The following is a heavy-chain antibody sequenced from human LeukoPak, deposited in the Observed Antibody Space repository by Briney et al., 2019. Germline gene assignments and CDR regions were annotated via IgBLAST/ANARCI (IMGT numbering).Heavy chain of an antibody. J-gene: IGHJ4*02. CDR1: GYTFTRYH. D-gene: IGHD3-3*01. CDR2: INPSGGTT. CDR3: AREAIFGVVREYYFDY. V-gene: IGHV1-46*01. Sequence: ASVKVSCKTSGYTFTRYHIHWVRQAPGQGLEWMGVINPSGGTTTYAQNFQGRVTMTRDTSTITVYMELSSLGSDDTAVYYCAREAIFGVVREYYFDYWGQGTLVTVS.